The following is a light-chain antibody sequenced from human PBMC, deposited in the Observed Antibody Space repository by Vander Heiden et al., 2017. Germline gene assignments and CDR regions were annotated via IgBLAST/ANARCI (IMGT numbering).Light chain of an antibody. CDR1: QGISSY. J-gene: IGKJ2*01. CDR2: AAS. V-gene: IGKV1-8*01. CDR3: QQYYSYPLYT. Sequence: AIRMTQSPSSLSASTGDRVTITCRASQGISSYLAWYQQKPGKAPKLLIYAASTLQSGVPSMFSGSGSGTDFTLTISCLQSEDFATYYCQQYYSYPLYTFGQGTKLEIK.